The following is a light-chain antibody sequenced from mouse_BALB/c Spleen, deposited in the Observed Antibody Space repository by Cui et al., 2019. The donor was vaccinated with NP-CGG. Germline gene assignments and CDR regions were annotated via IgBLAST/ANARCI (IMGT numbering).Light chain of an antibody. CDR1: TGAVTTSNY. V-gene: IGLV1*01. CDR2: GTH. J-gene: IGLJ1*01. Sequence: QAVVTQESALTTSPGETVTLTCRSSTGAVTTSNYANWVQEKPDHLFTGLIGGTHNRAPGVPARFSGSLMGDKAALTITGAQTEDEAIYFCALLYRNHWVFGGGTKLTVL. CDR3: ALLYRNHWV.